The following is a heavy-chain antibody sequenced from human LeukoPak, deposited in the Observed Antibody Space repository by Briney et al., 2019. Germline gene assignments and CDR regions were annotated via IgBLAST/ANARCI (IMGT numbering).Heavy chain of an antibody. J-gene: IGHJ4*02. D-gene: IGHD2/OR15-2a*01. CDR2: ISGYNGNT. CDR3: ARDRGNSGNYFRY. V-gene: IGHV1-18*01. CDR1: GYTFNSYG. Sequence: GASVKVSCKASGYTFNSYGISWVRQATGQGLEWMGWISGYNGNTKYAQNLQGRAAMTTDTSTSTAYMELTSLTSDDTAVYYCARDRGNSGNYFRYWSQGTLVTVSS.